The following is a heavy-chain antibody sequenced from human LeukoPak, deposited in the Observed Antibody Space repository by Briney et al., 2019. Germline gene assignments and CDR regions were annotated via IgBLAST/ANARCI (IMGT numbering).Heavy chain of an antibody. CDR3: ARGAYDY. V-gene: IGHV3-21*01. Sequence: GGSLRLSCGASAFIFENYAMSWVRQAPGKGLEWVSSISSSSSYIYYADSVKGRFTISRDNAKNSLYLQMNSLRAEDTAVYYCARGAYDYWGQGTLVTVSS. J-gene: IGHJ4*02. CDR2: ISSSSSYI. CDR1: AFIFENYA.